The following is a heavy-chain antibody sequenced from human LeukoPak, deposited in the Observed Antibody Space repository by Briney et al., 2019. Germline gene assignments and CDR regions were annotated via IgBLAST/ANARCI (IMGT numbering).Heavy chain of an antibody. J-gene: IGHJ4*02. Sequence: GGSLRLSCAASGFTFDDYAMHWVRQVPGKGLEWVSGFSWNSGTIGYADSVKGRFTISRDNAKNSLYLQMNSLRAEDTALYYCAKDMQYFYRSVGNAPFDYWGQGTLVTVSS. CDR1: GFTFDDYA. V-gene: IGHV3-9*01. CDR3: AKDMQYFYRSVGNAPFDY. D-gene: IGHD6-19*01. CDR2: FSWNSGTI.